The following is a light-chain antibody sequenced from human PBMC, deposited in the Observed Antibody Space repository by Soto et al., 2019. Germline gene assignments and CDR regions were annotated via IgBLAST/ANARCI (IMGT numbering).Light chain of an antibody. CDR2: GAS. CDR3: QHYGPSSV. V-gene: IGKV3-20*01. Sequence: EIVLTQSPGTLSLSPGERATLSCRASQSVSSSYLAWYQQKPGQAPRLLIYGASSRATGVPDRFSGSGSGTDFTLTISRLEPEDFAVYYCQHYGPSSVFGQGTKLEIK. J-gene: IGKJ2*01. CDR1: QSVSSSY.